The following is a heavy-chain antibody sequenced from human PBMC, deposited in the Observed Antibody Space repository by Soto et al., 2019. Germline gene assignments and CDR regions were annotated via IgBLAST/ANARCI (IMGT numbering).Heavy chain of an antibody. Sequence: EVQLLESGGGFVQPGGSLRLSCSASGFNFNMFAMTWVRQAPGKGLEWVSTISGGSHSTYYADSHKGRFSISRDNSKNTMYLQVDSLRAEDTAIYYCAKNRVTIAALDSWGQGALVSVSS. CDR1: GFNFNMFA. V-gene: IGHV3-23*01. CDR3: AKNRVTIAALDS. J-gene: IGHJ4*02. CDR2: ISGGSHST. D-gene: IGHD6-25*01.